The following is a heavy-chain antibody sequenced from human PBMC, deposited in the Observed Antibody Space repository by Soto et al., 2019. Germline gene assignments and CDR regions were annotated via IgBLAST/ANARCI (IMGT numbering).Heavy chain of an antibody. CDR2: ISYDGSNK. V-gene: IGHV3-30-3*01. Sequence: QVQLVESGGGVVQPGRSLRLSCAASGFTFSSYAMHWVRQAPGKGLEWVAVISYDGSNKYYADSVKGRFTISRDNSKNTLYLQMNSLRAEDTAVYYCARAPPTEIRYFDWLLSDYYGMDVWGQGTTVTVSS. D-gene: IGHD3-9*01. CDR1: GFTFSSYA. J-gene: IGHJ6*02. CDR3: ARAPPTEIRYFDWLLSDYYGMDV.